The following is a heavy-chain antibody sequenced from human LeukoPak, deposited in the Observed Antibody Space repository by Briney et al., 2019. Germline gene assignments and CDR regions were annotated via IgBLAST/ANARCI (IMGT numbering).Heavy chain of an antibody. CDR1: GFTFGSYG. D-gene: IGHD6-19*01. CDR3: ATTLGSGWKFDY. V-gene: IGHV3-30*03. CDR2: ISYDGSSK. Sequence: GRSLRLSCAASGFTFGSYGMHWVRQTPGKGLEWVAVISYDGSSKYNEDSVKGRFTISRDNSKNTLYLQMNSLRVEDTAVYYCATTLGSGWKFDYWGQGTLVTVSS. J-gene: IGHJ4*02.